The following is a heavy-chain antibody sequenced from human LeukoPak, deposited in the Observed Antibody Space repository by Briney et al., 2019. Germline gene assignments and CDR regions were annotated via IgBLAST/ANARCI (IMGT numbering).Heavy chain of an antibody. CDR2: IYYSGST. CDR1: GGSISSGDYY. V-gene: IGHV4-30-4*08. J-gene: IGHJ4*02. CDR3: ARAAWYGPSREFDY. D-gene: IGHD6-13*01. Sequence: SETLSLTCTVSGGSISSGDYYWSWIRQPPGKGLEWIGYIYYSGSTYYNPSLKSRVTISVDTSKNQFSLKLSSVTAADTAVYYCARAAWYGPSREFDYWGQGTLVTVSS.